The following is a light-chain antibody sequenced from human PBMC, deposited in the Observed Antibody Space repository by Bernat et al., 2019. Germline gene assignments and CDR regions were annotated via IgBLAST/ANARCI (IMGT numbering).Light chain of an antibody. Sequence: DIQLTQSPSFLSASVGDRVTITCRASQVIGSYLAWYQQKPGKAPNLLIYGAATLQSGVPSRFSGSGLGTELTLTISSLQPEDSSTYYCQQLDNFPITFGQGTRLEI. CDR2: GAA. CDR3: QQLDNFPIT. V-gene: IGKV1-9*01. J-gene: IGKJ5*01. CDR1: QVIGSY.